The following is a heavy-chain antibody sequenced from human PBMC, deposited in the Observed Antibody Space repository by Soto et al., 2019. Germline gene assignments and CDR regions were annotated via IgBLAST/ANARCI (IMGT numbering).Heavy chain of an antibody. CDR3: ATSYDSGFDP. Sequence: LLLQSGAELKKPGASVKISCKASGYSFSTYDISWLRQAPGQGPEWMGRISPKNGNTNYAQKFQDRVTMTADTSSSTAYMELRGLRSDDTAEYYCATSYDSGFDPWGQGTLVTVSS. CDR1: GYSFSTYD. V-gene: IGHV1-18*04. D-gene: IGHD3-3*01. CDR2: ISPKNGNT. J-gene: IGHJ5*02.